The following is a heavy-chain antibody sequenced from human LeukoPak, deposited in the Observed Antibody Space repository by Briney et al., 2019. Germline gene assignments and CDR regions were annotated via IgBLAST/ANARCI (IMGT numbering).Heavy chain of an antibody. Sequence: ASVKVSCKASGYTFTFYYIHWVRQAPGQGLEWMGWIFPNNGNTKYAQKFQGRFTMTRDTSISTAYMELTRLRSDDTAVYYCARVPRIYTKYSSSDYYLDVWGTGTTVTVSS. CDR2: IFPNNGNT. CDR1: GYTFTFYY. D-gene: IGHD6-13*01. J-gene: IGHJ6*03. V-gene: IGHV1-2*02. CDR3: ARVPRIYTKYSSSDYYLDV.